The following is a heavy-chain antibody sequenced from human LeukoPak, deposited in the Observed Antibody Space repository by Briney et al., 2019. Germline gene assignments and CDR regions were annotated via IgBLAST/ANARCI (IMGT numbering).Heavy chain of an antibody. CDR3: ARTQRIMIIFDS. V-gene: IGHV1-2*02. CDR1: VYIFTHYF. J-gene: IGHJ5*01. Sequence: ASVTVSYMPSVYIFTHYFINWVRQPPAQGLAWMGWINPNSGYTNYAQKCQGRVTMTRDTSISTAYMELSRLRSDDTAVYYCARTQRIMIIFDSWGQGSLVTVSS. D-gene: IGHD3-16*01. CDR2: INPNSGYT.